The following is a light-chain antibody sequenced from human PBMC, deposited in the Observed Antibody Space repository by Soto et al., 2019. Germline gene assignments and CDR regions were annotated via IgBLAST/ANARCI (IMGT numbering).Light chain of an antibody. V-gene: IGKV3-20*01. CDR2: GVS. J-gene: IGKJ1*01. Sequence: EIVLTQSPGTLSLSPGERATLSCRASQSFSSSDLAWYQQKPGQAPRLLIYGVSSRATGIPDRFSGSGSGIDFTLIISRLEPDDFAVYYCQQYGASRTFGQGTKVEIK. CDR3: QQYGASRT. CDR1: QSFSSSD.